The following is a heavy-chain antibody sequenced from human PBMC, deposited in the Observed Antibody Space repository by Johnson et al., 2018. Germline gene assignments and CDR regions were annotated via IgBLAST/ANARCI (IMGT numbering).Heavy chain of an antibody. CDR1: GFTFSSND. D-gene: IGHD3-3*01. J-gene: IGHJ6*02. V-gene: IGHV3-30*18. CDR3: AKGARYYDLSSGMDV. CDR2: ISYDGSNK. Sequence: QVQLVQSGGGVVQPGRSXRLSCAASGFTFSSNDMHWVRQAPGKGLEWVAVISYDGSNKYYAVSGKGRFTISRDNSKNTLIMQMNSLRDEETGVFYCAKGARYYDLSSGMDVWGQGTTVSVSS.